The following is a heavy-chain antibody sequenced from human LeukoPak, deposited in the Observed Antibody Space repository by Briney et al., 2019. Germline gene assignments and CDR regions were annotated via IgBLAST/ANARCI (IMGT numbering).Heavy chain of an antibody. CDR2: IYTSGST. CDR3: ARDRGYSYGRYYYYYYYMDV. D-gene: IGHD5-18*01. V-gene: IGHV4-61*02. CDR1: GGSISSGSYY. J-gene: IGHJ6*03. Sequence: SQTLFLTCTVSGGSISSGSYYWSWIRQPAGKGLEWIGRIYTSGSTNYNPSLKSRVTISVDTSKNQFSLKLRSVTAADTAVYDCARDRGYSYGRYYYYYYYMDVWGKGTTVTVSS.